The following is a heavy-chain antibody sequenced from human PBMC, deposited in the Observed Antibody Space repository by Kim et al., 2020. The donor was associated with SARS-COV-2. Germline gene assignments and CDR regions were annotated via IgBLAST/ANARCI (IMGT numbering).Heavy chain of an antibody. CDR3: ARVDLINGYYFFDH. CDR2: VRGNTGAT. Sequence: ASVKVSCKTSGYTFTNFGISWMRQAPGQGLEWMGWVRGNTGATNYADNFQGRVTMTVDTSTSTSYMYLRSLRSDDSAVFYCARVDLINGYYFFDHWGQGSLVTVSS. V-gene: IGHV1-18*01. D-gene: IGHD3-22*01. CDR1: GYTFTNFG. J-gene: IGHJ5*02.